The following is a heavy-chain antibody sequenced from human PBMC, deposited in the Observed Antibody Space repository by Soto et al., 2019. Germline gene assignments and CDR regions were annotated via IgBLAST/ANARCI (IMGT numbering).Heavy chain of an antibody. Sequence: SETLSLTCTVSGGSISSGGYYWSWIRQHPGKGLEWIGYIYYSGSTYYNPSLKSRVTISVDTSKNQFSLKLSSVTAADTAVYYCARGDLGYTGGNDYYYYYYMDVWGKETTVTVSS. CDR3: ARGDLGYTGGNDYYYYYYMDV. D-gene: IGHD6-13*01. CDR1: GGSISSGGYY. CDR2: IYYSGST. V-gene: IGHV4-31*03. J-gene: IGHJ6*03.